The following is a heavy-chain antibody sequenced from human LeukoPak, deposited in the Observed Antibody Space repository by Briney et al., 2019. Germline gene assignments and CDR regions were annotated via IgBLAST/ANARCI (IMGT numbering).Heavy chain of an antibody. CDR3: AREDFDYVWGSYRYPDY. CDR2: ISGYNGKT. D-gene: IGHD3-16*02. CDR1: GYTFNTYG. J-gene: IGHJ4*02. V-gene: IGHV1-18*01. Sequence: ASVKVSCKASGYTFNTYGITWVRQAPGQGLEWMGWISGYNGKTKYAQKLQDRVTMTTDTSTTTAYMELRSLRSDDTAVYYCAREDFDYVWGSYRYPDYWGQGTLVTVSS.